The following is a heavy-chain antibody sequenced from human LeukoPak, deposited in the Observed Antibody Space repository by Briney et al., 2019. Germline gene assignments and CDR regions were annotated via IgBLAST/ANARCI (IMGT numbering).Heavy chain of an antibody. Sequence: PGGSLRLSCAASGFTFSSYGMSWVRQAPGKGLEWVSAISGSGGSTYYADSVKGRFTISRDNSKNTLYLQMNSLRADDTALYYCARESGYAVGDFWGRGTLVTVSS. D-gene: IGHD2-2*01. CDR1: GFTFSSYG. CDR2: ISGSGGST. CDR3: ARESGYAVGDF. J-gene: IGHJ4*02. V-gene: IGHV3-23*01.